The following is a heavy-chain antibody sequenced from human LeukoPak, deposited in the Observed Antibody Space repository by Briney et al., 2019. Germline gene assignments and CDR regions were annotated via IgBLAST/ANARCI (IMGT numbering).Heavy chain of an antibody. CDR3: AKAFGYCSGGSCYYYYYGMDV. D-gene: IGHD2-15*01. Sequence: GGSLRLSCAASGFTFSSYGMHWVRQAPGKGLEWVTLISYDGRNIYYADSVKGRFTISRDNSKNTLYLQMNSLRAEDTAVYYCAKAFGYCSGGSCYYYYYGMDVWGKGTTVTVSS. J-gene: IGHJ6*04. CDR2: ISYDGRNI. V-gene: IGHV3-30*18. CDR1: GFTFSSYG.